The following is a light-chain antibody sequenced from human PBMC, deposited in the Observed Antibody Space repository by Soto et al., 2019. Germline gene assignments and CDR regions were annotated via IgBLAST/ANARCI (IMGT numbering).Light chain of an antibody. Sequence: QSVLTQPASVSGSPGQWITISCTGTSSDVGAYNFVSWYQQHPGKAPKLMLYDVTNRPSGVSNRFSGSKSGNTASLTISGLQAEDEADYYCSSYPSSNSYVFGTGTKVTVL. CDR2: DVT. CDR3: SSYPSSNSYV. J-gene: IGLJ1*01. CDR1: SSDVGAYNF. V-gene: IGLV2-14*03.